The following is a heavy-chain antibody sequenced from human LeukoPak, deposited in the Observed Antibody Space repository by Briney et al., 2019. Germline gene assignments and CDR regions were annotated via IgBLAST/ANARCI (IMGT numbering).Heavy chain of an antibody. Sequence: GGSLRLSCATSGSTFENFAMHWVRQAPGKGLEWVSLVSWDGGSAYYADSVKGRFTISRDNSKDSLYLQMNSLRPEDTAFYFCAKASTTVTYFFDYWGQGTLVTVSS. CDR3: AKASTTVTYFFDY. V-gene: IGHV3-43D*03. J-gene: IGHJ4*02. D-gene: IGHD4-11*01. CDR1: GSTFENFA. CDR2: VSWDGGSA.